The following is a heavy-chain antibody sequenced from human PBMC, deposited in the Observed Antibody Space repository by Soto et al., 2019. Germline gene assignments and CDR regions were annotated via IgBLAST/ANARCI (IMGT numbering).Heavy chain of an antibody. CDR1: GFTFSSYA. CDR3: ARDWGVGAAGGTVGTFDY. V-gene: IGHV3-30-3*01. Sequence: QVQLVESGGGVVQPGRSLRLSCAASGFTFSSYAMHWVRQAPGKGLAWVAVISYDGSNKYYADSVKGRFTISRDNSMNALYMQMNSLRAEDMAVYYWARDWGVGAAGGTVGTFDYWGQGTLVTVSS. J-gene: IGHJ4*02. CDR2: ISYDGSNK. D-gene: IGHD6-13*01.